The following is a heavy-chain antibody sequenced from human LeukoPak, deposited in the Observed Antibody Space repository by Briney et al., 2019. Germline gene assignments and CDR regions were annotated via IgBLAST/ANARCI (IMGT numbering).Heavy chain of an antibody. V-gene: IGHV3-74*01. CDR2: IDDDGSDS. CDR1: EFTFTNYW. CDR3: ARGGYHHGFDI. J-gene: IGHJ3*02. Sequence: AGGSLRLSCAASEFTFTNYWMHWVRQAPGEGLVWVSRIDDDGSDSIYADSMKGRFTISRDDAKNTVYLQMHGLRADDTAVYYCARGGYHHGFDIWGQGTMVTVSS. D-gene: IGHD1-14*01.